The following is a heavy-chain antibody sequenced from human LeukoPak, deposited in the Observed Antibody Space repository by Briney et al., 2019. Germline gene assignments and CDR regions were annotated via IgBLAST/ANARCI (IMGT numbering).Heavy chain of an antibody. V-gene: IGHV1-2*02. CDR2: ISPNSGDT. CDR3: ARDRATYGPEYDD. D-gene: IGHD3-10*01. CDR1: GYTFTDYF. J-gene: IGHJ4*02. Sequence: ASAKVSCXASGYTFTDYFIHWVRQAPGQGLGWMGWISPNSGDTSCAQKFQGRVTMTRDTSISTAYMEVNSLRSDDTAVYYCARDRATYGPEYDDWGQGTLVTVSS.